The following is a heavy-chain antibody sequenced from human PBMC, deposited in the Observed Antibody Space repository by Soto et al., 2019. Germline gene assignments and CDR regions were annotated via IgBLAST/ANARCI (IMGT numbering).Heavy chain of an antibody. CDR3: ARDGTLYDSSAYYYLY. CDR1: GGTFSNYG. V-gene: IGHV1-69*13. Sequence: GASVKVSCKASGGTFSNYGVNWVRQAPGQGLEWMGGIIPIFGTAKYAQKFRGRVTITADDSTRTACMELSSLRSEDTAVYYCARDGTLYDSSAYYYLYWGQGTLVTVSS. D-gene: IGHD3-22*01. J-gene: IGHJ4*02. CDR2: IIPIFGTA.